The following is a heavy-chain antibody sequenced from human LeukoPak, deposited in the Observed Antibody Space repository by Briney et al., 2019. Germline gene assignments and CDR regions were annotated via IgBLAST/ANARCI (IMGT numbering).Heavy chain of an antibody. D-gene: IGHD5-24*01. CDR1: GFTFSSYS. CDR2: ISSSSSTI. J-gene: IGHJ4*02. CDR3: AKSGYNRFDY. Sequence: GSLRLSCAASGFTFSSYSMNWVRQAPGKGLEWVSYISSSSSTIYYADSVKGRFTISRDNSKNTLYLQMNSLRAEDTAVYYCAKSGYNRFDYWGQGTLVTVSS. V-gene: IGHV3-48*01.